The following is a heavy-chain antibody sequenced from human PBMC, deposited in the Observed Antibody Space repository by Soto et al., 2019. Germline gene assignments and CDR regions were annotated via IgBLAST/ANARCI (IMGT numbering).Heavy chain of an antibody. CDR2: IYYSGST. J-gene: IGHJ5*02. Sequence: SETLSLTCTVSGGSISSYYWSWIRQPPGKGLEWIGYIYYSGSTNYNPSLKSRVTISVDTSKNQFSLKLSSVTAADTAVYCCARGGGEVLWFGEPNWFDPWGQGTLVTVS. CDR3: ARGGGEVLWFGEPNWFDP. V-gene: IGHV4-59*01. D-gene: IGHD3-10*01. CDR1: GGSISSYY.